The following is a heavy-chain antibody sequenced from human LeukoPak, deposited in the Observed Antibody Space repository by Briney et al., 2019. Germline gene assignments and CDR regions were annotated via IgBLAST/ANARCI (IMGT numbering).Heavy chain of an antibody. Sequence: GSLRLSCAASGFTFNNYVMSWVRQPPGKGLEWIGEIYHSGSTNYNPSLKSRVTISVDKSKNQFSLKLSSVTAADTAVYYCASTNRRWLSRNYYGMDVWGQGTTVTVSS. CDR3: ASTNRRWLSRNYYGMDV. J-gene: IGHJ6*02. D-gene: IGHD3-22*01. V-gene: IGHV4-4*02. CDR1: GFTFNNYV. CDR2: IYHSGST.